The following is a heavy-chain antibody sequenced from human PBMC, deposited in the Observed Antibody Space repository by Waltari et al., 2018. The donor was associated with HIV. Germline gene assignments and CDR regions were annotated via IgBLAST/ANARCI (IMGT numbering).Heavy chain of an antibody. D-gene: IGHD3-9*01. CDR2: TSHTGAT. CDR1: GGSFNGFF. CDR3: ARGRRPYHNLFTGYTFYFDS. V-gene: IGHV4-34*02. Sequence: VQLQQWGGGLFNSSRTLSLPCAVYGGSFNGFFWTWLRQPPGRGLKWIGETSHTGATAYTPPLGGRVTVSLDTAKNQFFVTLRSLTVADTATYFCARGRRPYHNLFTGYTFYFDSWGRGS. J-gene: IGHJ4*02.